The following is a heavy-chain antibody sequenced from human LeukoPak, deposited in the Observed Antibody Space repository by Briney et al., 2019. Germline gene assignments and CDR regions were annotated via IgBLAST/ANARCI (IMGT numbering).Heavy chain of an antibody. D-gene: IGHD6-6*01. CDR2: ISGYNGNT. J-gene: IGHJ6*03. V-gene: IGHV1-18*01. CDR1: GYTFTSYG. CDR3: ARDGAARPRYYCYMDV. Sequence: ASVKVSCKASGYTFTSYGISWVRQAPGQGLEWMGWISGYNGNTNYAQKLQGRVTMTTDTSTSTAYMALRSLRSDDTAVYYCARDGAARPRYYCYMDVWGKGTTVTVSS.